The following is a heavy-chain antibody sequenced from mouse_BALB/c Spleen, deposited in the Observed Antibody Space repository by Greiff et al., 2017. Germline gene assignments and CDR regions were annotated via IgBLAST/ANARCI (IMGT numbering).Heavy chain of an antibody. CDR3: ARDEGYYGYDAMDY. Sequence: EVQLQQSGPGLVKPSQSLSLTCSVTGYSITSGYYWNWIRQFPGNKLEWMGYISYDGSNNYNPSLKNRISITRDTSKNQFFLKLNSVTTEDTATYYCARDEGYYGYDAMDYWGQGTSVTVSS. CDR1: GYSITSGYY. J-gene: IGHJ4*01. D-gene: IGHD2-3*01. CDR2: ISYDGSN. V-gene: IGHV3-6*02.